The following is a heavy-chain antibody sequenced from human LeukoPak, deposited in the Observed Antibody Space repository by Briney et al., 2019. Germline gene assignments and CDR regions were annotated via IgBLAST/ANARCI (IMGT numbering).Heavy chain of an antibody. CDR3: ARDSEWYSSRGYFDY. D-gene: IGHD6-13*01. Sequence: KPSETLSLTCTVSGGSISSSSYYWGWIRQPPGKGLEWIGSIYYSGSTYYNPSLKSRVTISVDTSKNQFSLKLSSVTAADTAVYYCARDSEWYSSRGYFDYWGQGTLVTVSS. J-gene: IGHJ4*02. V-gene: IGHV4-39*02. CDR1: GGSISSSSYY. CDR2: IYYSGST.